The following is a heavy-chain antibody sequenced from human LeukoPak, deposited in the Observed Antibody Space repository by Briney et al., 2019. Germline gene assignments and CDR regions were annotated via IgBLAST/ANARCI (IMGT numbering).Heavy chain of an antibody. V-gene: IGHV3-43*02. J-gene: IGHJ4*02. D-gene: IGHD3-10*01. Sequence: QPGGSLRLSCAASGFTFDDYAVHWVRQAPGKGLEWISHITGDGRVTYYADSVKGRFTISRDNSKDSLYLQMTSLRTEDTAYYYCAKSTSYFGSGTYFDSWGQGTLVTVSS. CDR1: GFTFDDYA. CDR3: AKSTSYFGSGTYFDS. CDR2: ITGDGRVT.